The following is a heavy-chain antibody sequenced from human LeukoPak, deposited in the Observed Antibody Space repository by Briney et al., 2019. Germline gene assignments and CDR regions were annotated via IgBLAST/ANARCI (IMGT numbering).Heavy chain of an antibody. Sequence: SETLSLTCTVSGGSVSSGSYCWSWIRQSPGKALEWIGYIYYTGSTNYNPSPKSRVTMSVDTSKNQFSLKLSSVTAADTAVYYCARDSEPYGSRNYYYYGMDVWGQGTTVTVSS. CDR1: GGSVSSGSYC. D-gene: IGHD3-10*01. V-gene: IGHV4-61*01. CDR2: IYYTGST. J-gene: IGHJ6*02. CDR3: ARDSEPYGSRNYYYYGMDV.